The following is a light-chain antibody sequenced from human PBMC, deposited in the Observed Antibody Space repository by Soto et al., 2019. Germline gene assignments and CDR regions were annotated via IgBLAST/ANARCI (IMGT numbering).Light chain of an antibody. CDR2: EVG. J-gene: IGLJ1*01. V-gene: IGLV2-14*01. CDR1: SSDVGGYNY. Sequence: QSALTQPPSASGSPGQSVTISCTGTSSDVGGYNYVSWYQQHPGKAPKLMIYEVGHRPSGISNRFSGSKSDNTASLTISGLQAEDEADYYCSSYSSSGARYVFGTGTKLTVL. CDR3: SSYSSSGARYV.